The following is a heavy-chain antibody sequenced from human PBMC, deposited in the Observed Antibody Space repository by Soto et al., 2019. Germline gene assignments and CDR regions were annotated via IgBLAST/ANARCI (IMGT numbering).Heavy chain of an antibody. Sequence: SLRLSCTASGFTFGDYAMSWFRQAPVKGLEWVGFIRSKAYGGTTEYAASVKGRFTISRDDSKSIAYLQMNSLKTEDTAVYYCTRRKDCYYDSSGYFYWGQGALVTVSS. D-gene: IGHD3-22*01. V-gene: IGHV3-49*03. J-gene: IGHJ4*02. CDR1: GFTFGDYA. CDR3: TRRKDCYYDSSGYFY. CDR2: IRSKAYGGTT.